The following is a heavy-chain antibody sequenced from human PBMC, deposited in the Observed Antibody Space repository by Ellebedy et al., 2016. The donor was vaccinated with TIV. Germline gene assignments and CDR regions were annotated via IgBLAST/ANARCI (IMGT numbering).Heavy chain of an antibody. J-gene: IGHJ5*02. V-gene: IGHV4-30-4*01. CDR3: ARDYLGKQQELGFNT. CDR1: GGSISSGDYY. Sequence: SETLSLXXTVSGGSISSGDYYWSWIRQPTGKGLEWIGYIYYSGSTYYNPSLKSRVTMSVDTSKNQFSLKLSSVTAADTAVYYCARDYLGKQQELGFNTWGQGTLVTVSS. CDR2: IYYSGST. D-gene: IGHD6-13*01.